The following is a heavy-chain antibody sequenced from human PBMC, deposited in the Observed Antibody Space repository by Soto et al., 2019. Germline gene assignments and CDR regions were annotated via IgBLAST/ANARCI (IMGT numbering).Heavy chain of an antibody. CDR2: IFYSGST. D-gene: IGHD3-22*01. J-gene: IGHJ4*02. CDR3: ARLGYDSSAYYDDIDY. V-gene: IGHV4-39*01. Sequence: SETLSLTCTVSGGSISSSSYYWGWIRQPPGEGLEWIGSIFYSGSTQYSPSLKSRVNISVDTSKNQFSLKLSSVTAADTAVYYCARLGYDSSAYYDDIDYWGQGALVTVSS. CDR1: GGSISSSSYY.